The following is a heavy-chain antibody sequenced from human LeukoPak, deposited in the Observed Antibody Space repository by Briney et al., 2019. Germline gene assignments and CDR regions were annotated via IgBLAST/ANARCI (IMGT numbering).Heavy chain of an antibody. CDR1: GGTISSYG. J-gene: IGHJ4*02. D-gene: IGHD3-10*01. CDR3: ARDSYFGDLSSPFDY. Sequence: TVKLTCKASGGTISSYGINWVRQPPGQGLEWMGGINPIFGRANYTQKFQGRVTITADESTTTAYMELSSLRSEDTAVYYCARDSYFGDLSSPFDYWGQGTLVTVSS. CDR2: INPIFGRA. V-gene: IGHV1-69*01.